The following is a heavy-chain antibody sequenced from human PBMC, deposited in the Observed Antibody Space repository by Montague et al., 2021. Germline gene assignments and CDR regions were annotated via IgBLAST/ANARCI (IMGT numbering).Heavy chain of an antibody. Sequence: SETLSLTCTVSSGSIFHAHWCWVRQPPGQGLEWLGSMFYGGATSNNPSLKSRGTMSIDTSTNQFSLKLSFVTAAATAVYDCAKQDYFVSGTSYKGFDPWGQGILVTVSS. CDR3: AKQDYFVSGTSYKGFDP. CDR2: MFYGGAT. V-gene: IGHV4-59*08. J-gene: IGHJ5*02. D-gene: IGHD3-10*01. CDR1: SGSIFHAH.